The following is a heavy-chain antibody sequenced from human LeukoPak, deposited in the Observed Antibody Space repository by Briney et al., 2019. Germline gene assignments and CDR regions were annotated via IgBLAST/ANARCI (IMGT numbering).Heavy chain of an antibody. CDR1: GFTFSSYG. Sequence: GRSLRLSCAASGFTFSSYGMHWVRQAPGKGLEWVAVIWYDGSNKYYADSVKGRFTISRDNSKNTLYLQMNSLRAEDTAVYYCAKAGEGNYYYYYMDVWGKGTTVTVSS. CDR2: IWYDGSNK. CDR3: AKAGEGNYYYYYMDV. V-gene: IGHV3-33*06. D-gene: IGHD7-27*01. J-gene: IGHJ6*03.